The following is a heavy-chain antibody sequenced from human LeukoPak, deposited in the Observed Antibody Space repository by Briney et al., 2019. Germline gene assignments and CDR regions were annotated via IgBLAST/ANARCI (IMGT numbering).Heavy chain of an antibody. CDR3: ARAGLVVVTAKKSDAFDV. Sequence: GGSLRLSCTASGFTFSDYYMDCVRQAPGEGLEWVGRYRNKANGNTNEYSASVKGRFTISRDDSKNSLYLQMNSLKTEDTAVYYCARAGLVVVTAKKSDAFDVWGQGTMVTVSS. CDR2: YRNKANGNTN. CDR1: GFTFSDYY. J-gene: IGHJ3*01. D-gene: IGHD2-21*02. V-gene: IGHV3-72*01.